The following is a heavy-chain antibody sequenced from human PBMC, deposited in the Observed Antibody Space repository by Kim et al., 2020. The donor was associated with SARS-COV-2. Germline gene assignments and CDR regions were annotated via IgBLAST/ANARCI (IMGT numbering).Heavy chain of an antibody. Sequence: GGSLRLSCAASGFTFSDYYMSWIRQAPGKGLEWVSYISSSASTVYYADSVKGRFTVSRDNAKNSLYLQMNSLRAGDTAVYYCARDFPGSGWPLQFDYWGQGTLVTVSS. D-gene: IGHD6-19*01. CDR1: GFTFSDYY. V-gene: IGHV3-11*01. CDR2: ISSSASTV. J-gene: IGHJ4*02. CDR3: ARDFPGSGWPLQFDY.